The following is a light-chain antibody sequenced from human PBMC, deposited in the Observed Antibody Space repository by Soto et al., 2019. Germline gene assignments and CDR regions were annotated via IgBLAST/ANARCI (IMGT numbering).Light chain of an antibody. CDR1: QAINNY. CDR2: AAS. J-gene: IGKJ3*01. Sequence: DIQMTQSPSSLSASVGDRVTITCRASQAINNYLAWYQQKPGKPPKLLIYAASTLQSGVPSRFSGGGSGTDFTLTINSLQPEDVATDYCQRYNNGPPVTFGPGTKV. CDR3: QRYNNGPPVT. V-gene: IGKV1-27*01.